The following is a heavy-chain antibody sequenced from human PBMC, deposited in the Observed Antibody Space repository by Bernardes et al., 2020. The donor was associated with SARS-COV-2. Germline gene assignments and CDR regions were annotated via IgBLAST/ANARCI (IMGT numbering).Heavy chain of an antibody. J-gene: IGHJ5*02. CDR3: ATVVGYSYGGGWFDP. CDR1: GYTFSSYG. D-gene: IGHD5-18*01. Sequence: ASVKVSCKASGYTFSSYGMSWVRQAPGQGLEWMGWISAANGDTTYAQKFQGRVTMTTDTSTSTAYMELRSLRSDDTAVYYCATVVGYSYGGGWFDPWGQGTLVTFSS. CDR2: ISAANGDT. V-gene: IGHV1-18*01.